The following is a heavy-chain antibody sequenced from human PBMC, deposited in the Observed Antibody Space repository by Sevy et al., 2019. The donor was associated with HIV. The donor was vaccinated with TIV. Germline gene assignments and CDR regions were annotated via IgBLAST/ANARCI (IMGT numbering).Heavy chain of an antibody. V-gene: IGHV3-66*02. Sequence: GGSLRLSCAISGFTVNDKYIIWVRQAPGKGLEWVSVIFSSGSTYYADSAKGGLTISRDNSKNTVDLQMNSVRAEDTAVYYCVGLFVSYRSGWAYFDYWGQGTLVTVSS. CDR3: VGLFVSYRSGWAYFDY. D-gene: IGHD6-19*01. J-gene: IGHJ4*02. CDR2: IFSSGST. CDR1: GFTVNDKY.